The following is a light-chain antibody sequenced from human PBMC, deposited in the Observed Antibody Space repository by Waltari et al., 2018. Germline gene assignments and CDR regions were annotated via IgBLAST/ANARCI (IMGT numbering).Light chain of an antibody. J-gene: IGLJ2*01. CDR1: SNDVGGFDY. V-gene: IGLV2-8*01. Sequence: QSALTQPPSASGSPGQSVTISCTGSSNDVGGFDYVSWYQQQPGKAPKRIIHEGNKRPSVVPYRFSGSKSGNSAYLTGSGLQADDEGDYHCSSYGGSSTLVFGGGTKLTVL. CDR3: SSYGGSSTLV. CDR2: EGN.